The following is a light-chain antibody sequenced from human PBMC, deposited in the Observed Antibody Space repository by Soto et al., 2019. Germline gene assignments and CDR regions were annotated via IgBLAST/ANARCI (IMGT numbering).Light chain of an antibody. J-gene: IGKJ1*01. CDR3: QQYGSSPTWT. V-gene: IGKV3-20*01. Sequence: EILLAHSPGTLSLSPGERATLSCRASQSVSSNYLAWYQQKPGQAPRLLIYGASTRATGIPDRFSGSGSGTDFTLTISRLEPEDSAVYYCQQYGSSPTWTFGQGTKVDIK. CDR1: QSVSSNY. CDR2: GAS.